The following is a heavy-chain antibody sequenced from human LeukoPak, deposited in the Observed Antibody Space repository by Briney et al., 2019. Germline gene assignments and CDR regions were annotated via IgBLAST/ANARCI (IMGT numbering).Heavy chain of an antibody. D-gene: IGHD3-10*01. CDR2: IYTSGST. CDR3: AREGAEVRGVLVKYYFDY. V-gene: IGHV4-4*07. Sequence: PSETLSLTCTVSGGSISSYYWSWIRQPAAKGLEWIGRIYTSGSTNYNPSLKSRVTMSVDKSKNQFSLKLTSVTAADTAVYYCAREGAEVRGVLVKYYFDYWGQGALVTVSS. J-gene: IGHJ4*02. CDR1: GGSISSYY.